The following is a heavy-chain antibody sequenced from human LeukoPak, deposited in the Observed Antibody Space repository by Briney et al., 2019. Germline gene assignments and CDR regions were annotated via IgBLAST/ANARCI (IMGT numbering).Heavy chain of an antibody. CDR3: ARDSPFAIAAAGTPPDY. CDR2: MNPNSGNT. CDR1: GYTFINYD. J-gene: IGHJ4*02. V-gene: IGHV1-8*03. D-gene: IGHD6-13*01. Sequence: ASVKVSCKASGYTFINYDINWVRQVTGQGLEWMGWMNPNSGNTGFAQKFQGRISITRDTSISTAYMELSRLRSDDTAVYYCARDSPFAIAAAGTPPDYWGQGTLVTVSS.